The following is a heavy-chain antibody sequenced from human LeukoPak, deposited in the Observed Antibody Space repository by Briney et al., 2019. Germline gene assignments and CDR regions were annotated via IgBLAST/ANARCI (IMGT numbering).Heavy chain of an antibody. CDR1: GRTSSRYA. V-gene: IGHV1-69*05. J-gene: IGHJ4*02. CDR3: ARGRRWELWY. D-gene: IGHD1-26*01. Sequence: SAKLASNEDGRTSSRYAISWVGQAPGQRIKWMGGIIPIFGTANYAQKFQGRVTITTDESTSTAYMELSSLRSEDTAVYYCARGRRWELWYWGQGTLVTVSS. CDR2: IIPIFGTA.